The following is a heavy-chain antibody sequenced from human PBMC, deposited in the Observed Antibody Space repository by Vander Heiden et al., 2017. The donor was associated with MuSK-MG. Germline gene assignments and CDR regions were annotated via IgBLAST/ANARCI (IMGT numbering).Heavy chain of an antibody. J-gene: IGHJ4*02. CDR1: GYTFTSYA. Sequence: QVQLVQSGAEVKKPGASVKFSCKASGYTFTSYAMHWVRQAPGQRLEWMGWINAGNGNTKYSQKFQGRGTITRDTSASTAYMELRSLRSEETAVYYCARTRFIITSCDARSGYFDYWGQGTMVTVSS. CDR3: ARTRFIITSCDARSGYFDY. CDR2: INAGNGNT. D-gene: IGHD2-2*01. V-gene: IGHV1-3*01.